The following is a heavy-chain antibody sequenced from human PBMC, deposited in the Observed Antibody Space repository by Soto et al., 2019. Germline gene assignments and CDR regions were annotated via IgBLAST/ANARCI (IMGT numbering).Heavy chain of an antibody. CDR3: ARYSGYYSY. Sequence: QVQLQESGPGLVKPSETLSLTCTVSGGSISSYYWSWIRQPPGKGLEWIGYIYYSGSTNYNPSLKXRXTXXVDTSKNQFSRKLSSVPAADTAVYYCARYSGYYSYWGQGTLVTVSS. CDR2: IYYSGST. J-gene: IGHJ4*02. V-gene: IGHV4-59*01. CDR1: GGSISSYY. D-gene: IGHD3-3*01.